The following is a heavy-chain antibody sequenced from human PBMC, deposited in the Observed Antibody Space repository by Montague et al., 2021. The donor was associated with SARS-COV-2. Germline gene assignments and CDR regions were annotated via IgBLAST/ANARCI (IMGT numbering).Heavy chain of an antibody. CDR3: ARHVRFSVIVNKPRGAFDI. CDR1: GVSISSYY. CDR2: IYFSGST. D-gene: IGHD3-22*01. Sequence: SETLSLTCTVSGVSISSYYWSWIRQPPGKGLEWIGCIYFSGSTNYNPSLKSRVTISVDTSKNQFSLKLSSVTAADTAVYYCARHVRFSVIVNKPRGAFDIWDQGTMVTVPS. V-gene: IGHV4-59*08. J-gene: IGHJ3*02.